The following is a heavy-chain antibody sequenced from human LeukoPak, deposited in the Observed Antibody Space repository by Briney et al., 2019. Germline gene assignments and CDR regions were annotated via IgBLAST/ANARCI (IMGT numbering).Heavy chain of an antibody. J-gene: IGHJ4*02. CDR3: VSFYETY. D-gene: IGHD2/OR15-2a*01. CDR2: INSDGSWT. Sequence: GGSLRLSCAASGNYWMHWVRQAPGKGLVWVSHINSDGSWTSYADSVKGRFTITKDNAKNTVYLQMNSLRAEDTAVYYCVSFYETYWGRGTLVTVSS. CDR1: GNYW. V-gene: IGHV3-74*01.